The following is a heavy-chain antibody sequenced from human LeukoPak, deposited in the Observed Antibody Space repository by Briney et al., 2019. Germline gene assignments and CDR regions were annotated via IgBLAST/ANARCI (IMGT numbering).Heavy chain of an antibody. D-gene: IGHD3-3*01. Sequence: SVKVSCKASGGTFSSYTISWVRQAPGQGLEWMGRIIPILGIANYAQKFQGRVTITADKSTSTAYMELSSLRSEDTAVYYCARQYYDFGSGYPSYFDYWGQGTLVTVSS. CDR1: GGTFSSYT. V-gene: IGHV1-69*02. CDR3: ARQYYDFGSGYPSYFDY. J-gene: IGHJ4*02. CDR2: IIPILGIA.